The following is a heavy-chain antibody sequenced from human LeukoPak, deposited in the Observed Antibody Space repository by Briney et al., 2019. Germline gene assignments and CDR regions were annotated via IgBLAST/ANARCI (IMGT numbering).Heavy chain of an antibody. CDR2: IKSKTDGGTI. CDR1: GVTFRNAW. J-gene: IGHJ6*02. CDR3: TTGRSFGYGMDV. Sequence: GGSLRLSCAAPGVTFRNAWLSGVRQAPGKGLEWVGRIKSKTDGGTIDYAAPVKGRFTISRDDSKNTLYLQMNSLKTEDTGVYYCTTGRSFGYGMDVWGQGTTVTVSS. D-gene: IGHD3-16*01. V-gene: IGHV3-15*01.